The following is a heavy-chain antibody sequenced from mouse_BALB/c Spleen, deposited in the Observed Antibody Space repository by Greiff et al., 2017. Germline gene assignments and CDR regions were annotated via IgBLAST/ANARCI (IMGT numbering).Heavy chain of an antibody. CDR3: ARGAHYETFDV. J-gene: IGHJ1*01. Sequence: EVKLMESGPSLVKPSQTLSLTCSVTGDSITSCYWNWIRKFPGNKLEYMGYISYSGSTYYNPSLKSRISITRDTSKNQYYLQLNSVTTEDTATYYGARGAHYETFDVWGAGTTVTVSS. CDR1: GDSITSCY. CDR2: ISYSGST. D-gene: IGHD1-1*01. V-gene: IGHV3-8*02.